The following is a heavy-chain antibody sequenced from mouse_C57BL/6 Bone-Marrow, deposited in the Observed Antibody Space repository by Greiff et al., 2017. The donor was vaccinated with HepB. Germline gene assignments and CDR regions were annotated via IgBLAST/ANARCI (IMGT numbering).Heavy chain of an antibody. CDR1: GFTFSSYA. V-gene: IGHV5-4*03. CDR3: ARGAIYYDPWFAY. D-gene: IGHD2-4*01. CDR2: ISDGGSYT. J-gene: IGHJ3*01. Sequence: EVKLMESGGGLVKPGGSLKLSCAASGFTFSSYAMSWVRQTPEKRLEWVATISDGGSYTYYPDNVKGRFTISRDNAKNNLYLQMSHLKSEDTAMYYCARGAIYYDPWFAYWGQGTLVTVSA.